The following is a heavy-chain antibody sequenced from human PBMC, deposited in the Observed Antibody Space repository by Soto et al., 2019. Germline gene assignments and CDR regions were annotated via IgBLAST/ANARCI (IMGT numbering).Heavy chain of an antibody. D-gene: IGHD6-13*01. Sequence: SETLSLTCSVSGAALNSGNYYWSWIRQVPGKGLEWIGHIYVTGAVDYNPSLRDRITISQDTSKNQFSLRLSSVTAADTAMYYCARGSSRWDYWGQGTLVTVSS. J-gene: IGHJ4*02. V-gene: IGHV4-30-4*08. CDR3: ARGSSRWDY. CDR2: IYVTGAV. CDR1: GAALNSGNYY.